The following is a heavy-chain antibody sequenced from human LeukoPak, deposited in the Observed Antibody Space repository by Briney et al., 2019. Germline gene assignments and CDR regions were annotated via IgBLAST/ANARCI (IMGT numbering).Heavy chain of an antibody. CDR2: IYPGDSDT. J-gene: IGHJ3*02. CDR1: GYTFSSNW. D-gene: IGHD1-26*01. Sequence: GESLKISCKGSGYTFSSNWIGWVRQMPGKGLEWMVIIYPGDSDTRYSPSFQGQVTISADKSISTAYLQWSSLKASDTAMYYCARHRLGSYSRNHAFDSWGQGTMVTVSS. V-gene: IGHV5-51*01. CDR3: ARHRLGSYSRNHAFDS.